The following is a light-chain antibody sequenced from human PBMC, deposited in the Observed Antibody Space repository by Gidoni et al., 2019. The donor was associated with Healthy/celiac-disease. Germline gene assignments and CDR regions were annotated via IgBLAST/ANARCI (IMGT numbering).Light chain of an antibody. CDR1: NIGSKR. CDR2: DDS. Sequence: SYVLTQPPSVSVAPGKTARITCGGNNIGSKRVHWYQQKPGQAPVMVVYDDSDRPSGIPERFSGSNSGNTATLTISRGEAGDEADYYCQVWDSSSDHAVFGGGTQLTVL. J-gene: IGLJ7*01. CDR3: QVWDSSSDHAV. V-gene: IGLV3-21*03.